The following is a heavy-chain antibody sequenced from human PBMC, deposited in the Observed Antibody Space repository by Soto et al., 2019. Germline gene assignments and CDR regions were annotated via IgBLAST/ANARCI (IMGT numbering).Heavy chain of an antibody. CDR1: GFLFTDYY. Sequence: GGSLRLSCTASGFLFTDYYMSWFRQPPGKGLEWLAYIDGSSAYTNSADSVKGRFTISRDNAKNSVFLQMNNLRADDTAVYYCARDLRFSSTNYFDFWGRGTLVTVSS. D-gene: IGHD2-8*01. CDR3: ARDLRFSSTNYFDF. CDR2: IDGSSAYT. V-gene: IGHV3-11*06. J-gene: IGHJ4*02.